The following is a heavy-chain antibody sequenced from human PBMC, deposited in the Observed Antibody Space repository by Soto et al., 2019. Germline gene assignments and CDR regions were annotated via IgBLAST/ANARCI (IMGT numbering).Heavy chain of an antibody. D-gene: IGHD6-13*01. J-gene: IGHJ6*02. V-gene: IGHV1-69*13. CDR1: GGTFSSYA. Sequence: GASVKVSCKASGGTFSSYAISWVRQAPGQGLEWMGGIIPIFGTANYAQRFQGRVTITADESTSTAYMELSSLRSEDTAVYYCARSAAGCYYYYGMDVWGQGTTVTVSS. CDR2: IIPIFGTA. CDR3: ARSAAGCYYYYGMDV.